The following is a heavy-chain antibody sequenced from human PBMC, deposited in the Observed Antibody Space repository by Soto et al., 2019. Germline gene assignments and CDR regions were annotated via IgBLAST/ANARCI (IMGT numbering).Heavy chain of an antibody. D-gene: IGHD3-10*01. CDR2: ISYDGSNK. CDR1: GFSFSTYG. Sequence: GGSLRLSCAASGFSFSTYGMHWVRQAPGKGLEWVAVISYDGSNKYYADSVKGRFTISRDNSKNTLYLQMNSLRAEDTAVYYCAKCMVRGVVRFFDYWGQGTLVTVSS. J-gene: IGHJ4*02. V-gene: IGHV3-30*18. CDR3: AKCMVRGVVRFFDY.